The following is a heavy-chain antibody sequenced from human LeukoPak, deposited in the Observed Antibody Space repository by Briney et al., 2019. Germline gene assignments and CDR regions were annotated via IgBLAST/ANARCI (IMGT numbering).Heavy chain of an antibody. D-gene: IGHD5-12*01. Sequence: QPGGSLRPSCAASGFTFSSYWMSWVRQAPGKGLEWVANIKQDGSEIYYVDSVKGRFTISRDNAKNSLYLQMNSLRAEDTAVYYCARSDTGYEYYYYYYMDVWGKGTTVTVSS. V-gene: IGHV3-7*01. CDR1: GFTFSSYW. CDR3: ARSDTGYEYYYYYYMDV. CDR2: IKQDGSEI. J-gene: IGHJ6*03.